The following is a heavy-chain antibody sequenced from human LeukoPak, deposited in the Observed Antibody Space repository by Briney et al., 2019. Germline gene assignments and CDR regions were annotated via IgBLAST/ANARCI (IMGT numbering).Heavy chain of an antibody. Sequence: ASVKVSCKASGYTFTSYAMHWVRQAPGQRLEWMGWINAGNGNTTYSQKFQGRVTITRDTSASTAYMELSSLRSEDTAVYYCARGSSGYDYVWGSYRSTHPGDYWGQGTLVTVSS. CDR3: ARGSSGYDYVWGSYRSTHPGDY. CDR1: GYTFTSYA. V-gene: IGHV1-3*01. J-gene: IGHJ4*02. D-gene: IGHD3-16*02. CDR2: INAGNGNT.